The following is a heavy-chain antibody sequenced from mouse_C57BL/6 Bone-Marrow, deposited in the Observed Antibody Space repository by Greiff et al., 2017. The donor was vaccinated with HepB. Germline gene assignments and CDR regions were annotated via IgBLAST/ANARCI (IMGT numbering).Heavy chain of an antibody. D-gene: IGHD1-1*01. CDR2: IDPSDSYT. CDR3: ARGVAGKDYYAMDY. CDR1: GYTFTSYW. V-gene: IGHV1-50*01. J-gene: IGHJ4*01. Sequence: QVQLKQPGAELVKPGASVKLSCKASGYTFTSYWMQWVKQRPGQGLEWIGEIDPSDSYTNYNQKFKGKATLTVDTSSSTAYMQLRSLTSEDSAVYYCARGVAGKDYYAMDYWGQGTSVTVSS.